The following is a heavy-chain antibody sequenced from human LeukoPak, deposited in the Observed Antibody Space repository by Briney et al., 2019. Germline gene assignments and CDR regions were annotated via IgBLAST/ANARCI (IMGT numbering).Heavy chain of an antibody. CDR1: GGSISSYY. Sequence: PSETLSLTCTVSGGSISSYYWSWIRQPPGKGLEWIGYIYYSGSTNYNPSLKSRVTISVDTSKNQFSLKLSSVTAADTAVYYCAGASAVFYYFDYWGQGTLVTVSS. J-gene: IGHJ4*02. D-gene: IGHD3-16*01. V-gene: IGHV4-59*01. CDR2: IYYSGST. CDR3: AGASAVFYYFDY.